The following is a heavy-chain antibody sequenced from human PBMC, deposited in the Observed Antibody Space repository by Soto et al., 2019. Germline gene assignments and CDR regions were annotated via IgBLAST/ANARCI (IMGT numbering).Heavy chain of an antibody. J-gene: IGHJ4*02. D-gene: IGHD6-13*01. CDR2: IWYDGSNK. CDR3: ARDRTSSWHRGSALDY. V-gene: IGHV3-33*01. Sequence: GGSLRLSCAASGFTFTSYAMHWVRQAPGKGLDWVAVIWYDGSNKYYADSVKGRFTISRDNFNNTLYLQMNSLRAEDTAVYYCARDRTSSWHRGSALDYWGQGTLVTVSS. CDR1: GFTFTSYA.